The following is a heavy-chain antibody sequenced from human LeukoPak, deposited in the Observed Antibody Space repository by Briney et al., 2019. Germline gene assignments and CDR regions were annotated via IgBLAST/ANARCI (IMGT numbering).Heavy chain of an antibody. CDR3: AKDGTNYYDSSGYLVDY. CDR2: ISAYNGNT. V-gene: IGHV1-18*01. CDR1: GYAFTSYG. J-gene: IGHJ4*02. Sequence: ASVKVSCKSSGYAFTSYGFSWARQAPGQGLEWMGWISAYNGNTNYAQKFQGRVTMTRDTSISTAYMELSGLRSDDTAVYYCAKDGTNYYDSSGYLVDYWGQGTLVTVSS. D-gene: IGHD3-22*01.